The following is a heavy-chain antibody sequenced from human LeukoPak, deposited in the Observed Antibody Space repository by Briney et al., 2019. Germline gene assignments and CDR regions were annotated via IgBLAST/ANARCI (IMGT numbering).Heavy chain of an antibody. Sequence: ASVKVSCKASGYTFTSYAMHWVRQAPGQRLERMGWINAGNGNTKYSQKFQGRVTITRDTSASTAYMELSSLRSEDTAVYYCARAYCSSTSCSLPRGYWGQGTLVTVSS. CDR2: INAGNGNT. CDR3: ARAYCSSTSCSLPRGY. D-gene: IGHD2-2*01. J-gene: IGHJ4*02. CDR1: GYTFTSYA. V-gene: IGHV1-3*01.